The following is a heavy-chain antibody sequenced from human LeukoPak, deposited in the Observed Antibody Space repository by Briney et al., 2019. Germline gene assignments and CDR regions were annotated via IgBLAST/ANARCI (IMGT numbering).Heavy chain of an antibody. CDR1: GFTFSSYS. Sequence: GGSLRLSSAASGFTFSSYSMNWVRPGPGQGLEWVSYISSSSSTIYYADSVKGRFTISRDNAKNTLYLQMNSLREEDTAVYYCVSDPRLFHHWGQGTVVTVPS. CDR2: ISSSSSTI. J-gene: IGHJ1*01. V-gene: IGHV3-48*02. CDR3: VSDPRLFHH.